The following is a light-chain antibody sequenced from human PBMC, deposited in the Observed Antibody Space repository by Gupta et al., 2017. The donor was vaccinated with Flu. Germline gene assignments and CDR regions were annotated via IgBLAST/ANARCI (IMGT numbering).Light chain of an antibody. Sequence: EIVMTQSPATLASSQGDRATLVCRASQSSSYLLAWHQQRPGQAPRLIIYEASTRATGPPARFSGSGSGTDFTLTISSLEPEDFAIYYCQQRSTWPPLFGPGTKVDVK. J-gene: IGKJ3*01. CDR3: QQRSTWPPL. CDR2: EAS. V-gene: IGKV3-11*01. CDR1: QSSSYL.